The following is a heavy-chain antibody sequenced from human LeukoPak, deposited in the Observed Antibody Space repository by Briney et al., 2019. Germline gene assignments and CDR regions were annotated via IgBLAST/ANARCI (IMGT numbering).Heavy chain of an antibody. J-gene: IGHJ5*02. CDR3: AKGHYYDSSGYDNWFDP. D-gene: IGHD3-22*01. CDR1: GFTFSSYA. V-gene: IGHV3-23*01. Sequence: HPGGSLRLSCAASGFTFSSYAMSWVRQAPGKGLEWVSAISGSGGSTYYADSVKGRFTISRDNSKNTLYPQMNSLRAEDTAVYYCAKGHYYDSSGYDNWFDPWGQGTLVTVSS. CDR2: ISGSGGST.